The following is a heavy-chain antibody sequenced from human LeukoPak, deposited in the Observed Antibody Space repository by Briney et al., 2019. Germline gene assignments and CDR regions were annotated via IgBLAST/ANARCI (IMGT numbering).Heavy chain of an antibody. CDR2: MNPNSGNT. V-gene: IGHV1-8*03. CDR1: GYTFTSYD. J-gene: IGHJ4*02. Sequence: SVKVSCKASGYTFTSYDINWVRQATGQGLEWMGWMNPNSGNTVYAQNFQGRVTITRNTSISTACMELSSLTSEDTAVYYCARASGSGSVSSPYYFDYWGQGTLVTVSS. D-gene: IGHD3-10*01. CDR3: ARASGSGSVSSPYYFDY.